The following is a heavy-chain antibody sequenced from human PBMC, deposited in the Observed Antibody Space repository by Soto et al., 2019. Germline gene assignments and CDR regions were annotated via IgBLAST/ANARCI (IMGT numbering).Heavy chain of an antibody. D-gene: IGHD3-10*01. Sequence: QLQLQESGPGLVKPSETLSLTCTVSGGSISSSSYYWGWIRQPPGKGLEGIGSIYYSGRTYYNPSLRSGVTISVDTSKNQFSLKLSSVTAADTAVYYCARLGITMVRGVTTENWFDPWGQGSLVTVST. CDR2: IYYSGRT. CDR1: GGSISSSSYY. V-gene: IGHV4-39*01. CDR3: ARLGITMVRGVTTENWFDP. J-gene: IGHJ5*02.